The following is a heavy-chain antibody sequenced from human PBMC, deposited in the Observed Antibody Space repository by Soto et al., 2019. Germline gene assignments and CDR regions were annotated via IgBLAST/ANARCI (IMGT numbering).Heavy chain of an antibody. D-gene: IGHD1-26*01. J-gene: IGHJ6*02. CDR3: ARAESSSGLHYYGMDV. CDR2: INPSGGST. Sequence: SVKVSCKASGYTFTSYYMHWVRQAPGQGLEWMGIINPSGGSTSYAQKFQGRVTMTRDTSTSTVYMELSSLRSEDTAVYYCARAESSSGLHYYGMDVWGQGTTVTVSS. V-gene: IGHV1-46*01. CDR1: GYTFTSYY.